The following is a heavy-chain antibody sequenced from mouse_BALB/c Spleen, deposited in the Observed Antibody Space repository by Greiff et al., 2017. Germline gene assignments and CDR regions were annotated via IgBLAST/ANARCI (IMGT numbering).Heavy chain of an antibody. D-gene: IGHD2-3*01. Sequence: EVMLVESGGGLVQPGGSRKLSCAASGFTFSDYGMAWVRQAPGKGPEWVAFISNLAYSIYYADTVTGRFTISRENAKNTLYLEMSSLRSEDTAMYYCARDQDGYYMDYWGQGTSVTVSS. CDR3: ARDQDGYYMDY. CDR2: ISNLAYSI. CDR1: GFTFSDYG. V-gene: IGHV5-15*02. J-gene: IGHJ4*01.